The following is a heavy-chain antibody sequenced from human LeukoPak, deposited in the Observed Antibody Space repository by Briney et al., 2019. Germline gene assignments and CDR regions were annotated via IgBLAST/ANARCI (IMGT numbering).Heavy chain of an antibody. J-gene: IGHJ4*02. CDR1: GFTFSSYA. D-gene: IGHD3-22*01. CDR2: ISGSGGST. V-gene: IGHV3-23*01. CDR3: ARPYDSSGYYYGGY. Sequence: GGSLRLSCAASGFTFSSYAMSWVRQAPGKGLEWVSAISGSGGSTYYADSVKGRFTISRDNSKNTLYLQMNSLRAEDTAVYYCARPYDSSGYYYGGYWGQGTLVTVSS.